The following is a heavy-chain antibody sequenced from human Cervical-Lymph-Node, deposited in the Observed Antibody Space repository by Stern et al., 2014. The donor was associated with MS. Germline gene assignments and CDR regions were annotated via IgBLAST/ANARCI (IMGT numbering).Heavy chain of an antibody. J-gene: IGHJ4*02. V-gene: IGHV3-23*04. CDR1: GFTFSTSA. Sequence: EVQLVESGGGLVQTGGSLRLSCAASGFTFSTSAMSWVRQAPGKGLEWISAVSGGGGSTYYADSVQGRFTISRDNSMNTLFLQMNNLRAEDTAMYFCVKGSAAARPYYFDYWGQGTLVTVSS. CDR2: VSGGGGST. CDR3: VKGSAAARPYYFDY. D-gene: IGHD6-6*01.